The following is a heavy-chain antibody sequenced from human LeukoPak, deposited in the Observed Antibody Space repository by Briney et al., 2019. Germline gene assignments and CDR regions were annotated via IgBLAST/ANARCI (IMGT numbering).Heavy chain of an antibody. Sequence: GASVKVSCKASGYTFANYDITWVRQAPGQGLEWMGWMNPNSGNTGYAQKFQGRVTMTRNTSMSTAYMELSSLRSEDTAVYYCARTPGYSNYGMDVWGQGTTVTVSS. CDR2: MNPNSGNT. J-gene: IGHJ6*02. CDR1: GYTFANYD. CDR3: ARTPGYSNYGMDV. V-gene: IGHV1-8*01. D-gene: IGHD3-9*01.